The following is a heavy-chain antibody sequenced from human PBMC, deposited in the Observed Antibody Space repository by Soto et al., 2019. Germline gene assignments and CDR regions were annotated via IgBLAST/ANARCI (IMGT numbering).Heavy chain of an antibody. Sequence: SETLSLTCTVSGGSISSGDYYWSWIRQPPGKGLEWIGYIYYSGSTYYNPSLKSRVTISVDTSKNQFSLKLSSVTAADTAVYYCATGDYSSSWPTFDYWGQGTLVTVSS. J-gene: IGHJ4*02. D-gene: IGHD6-13*01. CDR3: ATGDYSSSWPTFDY. CDR1: GGSISSGDYY. CDR2: IYYSGST. V-gene: IGHV4-30-4*01.